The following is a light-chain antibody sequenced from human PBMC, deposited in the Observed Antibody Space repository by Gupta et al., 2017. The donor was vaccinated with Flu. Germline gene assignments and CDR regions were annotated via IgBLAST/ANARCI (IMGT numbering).Light chain of an antibody. V-gene: IGKV1-8*01. CDR1: QGISSY. CDR2: AAS. Sequence: AIRMTQSPSSFSASTGDRVTITCRASQGISSYLAWYQQKPGKAPKLLIYAASTLQSGVPSRFSGSGSGTDFTLTISCLQPEDFATYYCQQYDSYPPWTFGQGTKVEIK. J-gene: IGKJ1*01. CDR3: QQYDSYPPWT.